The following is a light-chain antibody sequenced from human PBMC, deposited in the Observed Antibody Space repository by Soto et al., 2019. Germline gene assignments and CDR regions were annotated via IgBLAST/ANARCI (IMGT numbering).Light chain of an antibody. V-gene: IGKV3-20*01. CDR1: QSLSSNH. J-gene: IGKJ2*01. Sequence: EIVLTQSPGTLSLSPGERATLSCRASQSLSSNHLAWYQQKPGQAPRLLIYGASSRATGIPDRFSGSGSGTEFTLTIHRLEAEDFTVYYCQQYGTSPRTFGPGTKLEIK. CDR2: GAS. CDR3: QQYGTSPRT.